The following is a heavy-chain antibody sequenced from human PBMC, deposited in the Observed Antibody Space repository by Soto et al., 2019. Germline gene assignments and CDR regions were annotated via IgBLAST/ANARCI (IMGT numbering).Heavy chain of an antibody. CDR1: GGSISSGGYY. V-gene: IGHV4-31*03. J-gene: IGHJ3*02. CDR2: IYYSGST. CDR3: ARVYCSNGVCYTASHGFDI. D-gene: IGHD2-8*01. Sequence: QVQLQESGPGLVKPSQTLSLTCTVSGGSISSGGYYWSWIRQHPGKGLEWIGYIYYSGSTYYRPSLKSRVTISVDTSKNQFSLRLSSVTAADTAVYYCARVYCSNGVCYTASHGFDIWGQGTMVTVSS.